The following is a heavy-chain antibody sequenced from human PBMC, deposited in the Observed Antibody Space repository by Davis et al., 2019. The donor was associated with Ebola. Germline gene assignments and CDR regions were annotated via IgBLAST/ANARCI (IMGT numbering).Heavy chain of an antibody. CDR2: IIPILGIA. J-gene: IGHJ6*01. Sequence: SVKVSCKASGGTFSSYAISWVRQAPGQGLEWMGRIIPILGIANYAQKFQGRITMTRNTSISTAYMDLSSLRSEDTAVYYCVRSGYSYGYGMDVWGQGTTVTVSS. CDR3: VRSGYSYGYGMDV. CDR1: GGTFSSYA. D-gene: IGHD5-18*01. V-gene: IGHV1-69*04.